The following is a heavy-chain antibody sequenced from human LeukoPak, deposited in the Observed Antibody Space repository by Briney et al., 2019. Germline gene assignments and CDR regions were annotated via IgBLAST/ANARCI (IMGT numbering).Heavy chain of an antibody. D-gene: IGHD4-23*01. CDR3: ARDRNLVTDY. CDR2: IEEDGSDK. V-gene: IGHV3-7*03. CDR1: GFTSSSYS. Sequence: PGGSLRLSGAASGFTSSSYSMSWVRQAPGKGLERVANIEEDGSDKYYVDSMKGRFTVSRDNAKNSVYLQMNSLRAEDTAVYYCARDRNLVTDYWGQGTLVLVSS. J-gene: IGHJ4*02.